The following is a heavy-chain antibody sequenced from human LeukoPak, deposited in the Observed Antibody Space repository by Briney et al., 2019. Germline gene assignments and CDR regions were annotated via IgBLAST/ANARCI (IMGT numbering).Heavy chain of an antibody. D-gene: IGHD3-10*01. Sequence: SETLSLTCAVYGGSFSGYYWSWIRQPPGKGLEWIGEINHSGSTNYNPSPKSRVTISVDTSKNQFSLKLSSVTAADTAVYYCASVQNYYGSGSYFRFGNWFDPWGQGTLVTVSS. CDR2: INHSGST. CDR3: ASVQNYYGSGSYFRFGNWFDP. CDR1: GGSFSGYY. J-gene: IGHJ5*02. V-gene: IGHV4-34*01.